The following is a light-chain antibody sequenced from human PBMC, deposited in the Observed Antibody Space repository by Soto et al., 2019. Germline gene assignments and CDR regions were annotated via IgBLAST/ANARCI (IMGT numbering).Light chain of an antibody. Sequence: ALTQPASVSGSPGQSITISCTGTSSDVGSYNLVSWYQQHPGKAPKLMIYEGSKRPSGVSNRFSGSKSGNTASLTISGLQAEDEADYYCCSYAGSSPSYIFGTGTKVTVL. CDR2: EGS. CDR3: CSYAGSSPSYI. J-gene: IGLJ1*01. CDR1: SSDVGSYNL. V-gene: IGLV2-23*01.